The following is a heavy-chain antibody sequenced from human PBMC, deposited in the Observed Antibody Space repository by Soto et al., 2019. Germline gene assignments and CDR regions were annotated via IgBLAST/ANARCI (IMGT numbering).Heavy chain of an antibody. CDR1: GFTFSSYA. V-gene: IGHV3-30-3*01. CDR3: ARAEGMGGLVWGSGEWLLYPAFDY. D-gene: IGHD3-16*01. Sequence: QVQLVESGGGVVQPGRSLRLSCAASGFTFSSYAMHWVRQAPGKGLEWVAVISYDGSNKYYADSVKGRFTISRDNSKNTLYLQMNSLRAEDTAVYYCARAEGMGGLVWGSGEWLLYPAFDYWGQGTLVTVSS. CDR2: ISYDGSNK. J-gene: IGHJ4*02.